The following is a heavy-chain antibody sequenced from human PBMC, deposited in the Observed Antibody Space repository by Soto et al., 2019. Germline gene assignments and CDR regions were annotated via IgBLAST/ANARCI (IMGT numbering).Heavy chain of an antibody. J-gene: IGHJ4*02. D-gene: IGHD3-9*01. Sequence: ECLRLSGGAPGSTVRSYATSWVRQSPGKGLEWVAAISGRGGSTYYADSLKGRFTISRDNSKNTLYPQTNSLRAEDTALYYCEQETGYYPPYFDYWGQGTLVTVSS. V-gene: IGHV3-23*01. CDR3: EQETGYYPPYFDY. CDR1: GSTVRSYA. CDR2: ISGRGGST.